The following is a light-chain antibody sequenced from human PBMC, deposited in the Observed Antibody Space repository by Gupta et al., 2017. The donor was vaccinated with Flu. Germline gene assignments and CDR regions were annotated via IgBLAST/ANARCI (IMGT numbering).Light chain of an antibody. CDR2: KND. Sequence: QRATISFSGTSSDRGSDTVSWYQQCPGAAHKVIYKNDQRPSGAPARFSGTKSGASASLVIDGLQSEDEAIYYCAQWDDSLDGPVFGGGTRLTVL. CDR3: AQWDDSLDGPV. J-gene: IGLJ2*01. CDR1: SSDRGSDT. V-gene: IGLV1-44*01.